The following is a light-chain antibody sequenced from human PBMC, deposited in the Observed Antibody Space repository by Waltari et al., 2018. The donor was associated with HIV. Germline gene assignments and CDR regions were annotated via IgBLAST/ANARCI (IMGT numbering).Light chain of an antibody. CDR2: EVI. Sequence: LTQPASVSGSPGQSITISCTGTSSDVGAYKYVSWYQQHPDKVPKLIIYEVINRPSGVSNRFSGSKSGNTASLTISGLQTEDEADYYCSSYTSAETVVFGVGTRVTVL. J-gene: IGLJ1*01. CDR3: SSYTSAETVV. CDR1: SSDVGAYKY. V-gene: IGLV2-14*01.